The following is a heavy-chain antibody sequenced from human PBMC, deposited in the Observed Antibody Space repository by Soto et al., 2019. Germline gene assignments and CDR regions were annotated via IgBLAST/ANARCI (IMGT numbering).Heavy chain of an antibody. CDR3: AKAVGNDFWSGYYTRSNYYYYYGMDV. Sequence: GGSLRLSCAASGFTFSSYAMSWVRQAPGKGLEWVSAISGSGGSTYYADSVKGRFTISRDNSKNTLYLQMNSLRAEDTAVYYCAKAVGNDFWSGYYTRSNYYYYYGMDVWGQGTTVTVSS. V-gene: IGHV3-23*01. CDR2: ISGSGGST. CDR1: GFTFSSYA. J-gene: IGHJ6*02. D-gene: IGHD3-3*01.